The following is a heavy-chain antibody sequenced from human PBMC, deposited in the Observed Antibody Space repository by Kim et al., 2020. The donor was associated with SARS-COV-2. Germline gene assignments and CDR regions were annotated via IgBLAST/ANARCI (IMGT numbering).Heavy chain of an antibody. D-gene: IGHD4-17*01. CDR2: ISSTTSTI. V-gene: IGHV3-48*02. J-gene: IGHJ4*02. CDR3: SRDYYGDYALDY. Sequence: GGSLRLSCAASGFTVNIYSMNWVRQAPGKGLEWVSYISSTTSTIYYADSVKRRCTISRDNAKNSLYLQMNSLGDEDTAVYYCSRDYYGDYALDYLGQGTLITVSS. CDR1: GFTVNIYS.